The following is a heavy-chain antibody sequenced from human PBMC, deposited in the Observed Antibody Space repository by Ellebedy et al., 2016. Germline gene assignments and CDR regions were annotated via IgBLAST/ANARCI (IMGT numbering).Heavy chain of an antibody. Sequence: SETLSLTCTVSGYSISSGYYWGWIRQPPGKGLEWIGSIYHSGSTYYNPSLKSRVTISVGTSKNHFSLKLSSVTAADTAVYYCARHDSSGWKYFFDYWGQGTLATVSS. CDR3: ARHDSSGWKYFFDY. V-gene: IGHV4-38-2*02. D-gene: IGHD6-19*01. CDR2: IYHSGST. J-gene: IGHJ4*02. CDR1: GYSISSGYY.